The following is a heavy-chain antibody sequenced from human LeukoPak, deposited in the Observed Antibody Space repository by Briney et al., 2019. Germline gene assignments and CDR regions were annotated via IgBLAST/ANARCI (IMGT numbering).Heavy chain of an antibody. CDR1: GFTFDDYA. V-gene: IGHV3-9*01. CDR2: ISWNSGSI. Sequence: GGSLRLSCAASGFTFDDYAMHWVRQAPGKGLEWVSGISWNSGSIGYADSVKGRFTISRDNAKNSLYLQMNSLRAEDTALYYCANSRWAVAGDYFDYWGQGTLVTVSS. CDR3: ANSRWAVAGDYFDY. D-gene: IGHD6-19*01. J-gene: IGHJ4*02.